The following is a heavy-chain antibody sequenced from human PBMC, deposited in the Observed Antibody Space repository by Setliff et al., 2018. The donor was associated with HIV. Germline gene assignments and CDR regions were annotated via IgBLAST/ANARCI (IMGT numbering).Heavy chain of an antibody. CDR2: ISSDSTDI. V-gene: IGHV3-21*01. J-gene: IGHJ4*02. D-gene: IGHD3-22*01. CDR1: GFTFSSYT. CDR3: AREDVYYYDSEGYYLLEY. Sequence: GGSLRLSCAASGFTFSSYTMNWVRQAPGKGLEWVSSISSDSTDIYYADSMKGRFTISRDNAKNSLYLQMGSLGAEDTAVYYCAREDVYYYDSEGYYLLEYWGQGTPVTVS.